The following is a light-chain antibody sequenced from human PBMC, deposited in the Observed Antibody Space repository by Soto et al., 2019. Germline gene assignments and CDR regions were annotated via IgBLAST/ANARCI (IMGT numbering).Light chain of an antibody. CDR2: EVS. CDR3: TSFTSTNTWV. Sequence: QSALTQPASVSASPGQSITISFTGTHSDVGGYDRVSWSQQHPGKPPKLIIFEVSYRPSGVSNRFSGSKSGNTASLTISGLQPEDEADYYCTSFTSTNTWVFGGGTKVTVL. V-gene: IGLV2-14*01. CDR1: HSDVGGYDR. J-gene: IGLJ3*02.